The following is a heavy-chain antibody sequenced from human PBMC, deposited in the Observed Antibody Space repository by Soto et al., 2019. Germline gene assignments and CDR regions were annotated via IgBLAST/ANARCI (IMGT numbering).Heavy chain of an antibody. Sequence: QVQLVESGGGVVQPGRSLRLSCAASGFSFSIYAMHWVRQAPGKGLEWVAVISYDGSNKYYADSVKGRFTISRDNSKNTVFLQMNRQRPEDTAVYYCAVVGATTPWGFDNWGQGTLVTVSS. CDR3: AVVGATTPWGFDN. CDR1: GFSFSIYA. D-gene: IGHD1-26*01. J-gene: IGHJ4*02. CDR2: ISYDGSNK. V-gene: IGHV3-30*04.